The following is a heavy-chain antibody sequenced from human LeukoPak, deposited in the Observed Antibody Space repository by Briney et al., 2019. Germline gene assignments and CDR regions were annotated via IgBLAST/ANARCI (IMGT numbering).Heavy chain of an antibody. CDR2: INPNSGGT. CDR3: ASYALDYYDSSGPN. V-gene: IGHV1-2*02. D-gene: IGHD3-22*01. Sequence: ASVKVSCKASGYTCTGYYMHWVRQAPGQGLEWMGWINPNSGGTNYAQKFQGRVTMTRDTSISTAYMELSRLRSDDTAVYYCASYALDYYDSSGPNWGQGTLVTVSS. J-gene: IGHJ4*02. CDR1: GYTCTGYY.